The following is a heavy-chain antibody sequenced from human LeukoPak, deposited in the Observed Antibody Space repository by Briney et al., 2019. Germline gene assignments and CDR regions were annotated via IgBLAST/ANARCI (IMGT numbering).Heavy chain of an antibody. D-gene: IGHD2-15*01. CDR2: ISAYNGNT. CDR3: ARFMGVVVVAATPNWFDP. V-gene: IGHV1-18*01. J-gene: IGHJ5*02. Sequence: GASVKVSCKASGYTFTSYGISWVRQAPGQGLEWMGWISAYNGNTNYAQKLQGRVTMTTDTSTSTAYMELRSLRSDDTAVYYCARFMGVVVVAATPNWFDPWGQGTLVTVSS. CDR1: GYTFTSYG.